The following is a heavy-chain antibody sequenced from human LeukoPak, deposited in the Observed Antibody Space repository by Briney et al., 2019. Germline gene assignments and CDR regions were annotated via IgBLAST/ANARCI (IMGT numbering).Heavy chain of an antibody. Sequence: GGSLGLSCAASGFIFDRFGMHWVRQAPGKGLEWVAVIWYDGSNKYYADSVKGRFTISRDNSKNTLYLQVNSLRAEDTAVYYCATASGTYTSTYWGQGTLVTVSS. CDR1: GFIFDRFG. J-gene: IGHJ4*02. V-gene: IGHV3-33*01. D-gene: IGHD1-26*01. CDR2: IWYDGSNK. CDR3: ATASGTYTSTY.